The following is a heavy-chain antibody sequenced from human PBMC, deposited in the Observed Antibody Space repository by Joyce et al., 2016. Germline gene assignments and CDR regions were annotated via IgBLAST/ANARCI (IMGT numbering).Heavy chain of an antibody. CDR3: AKDCHYSSGYYEGFDY. J-gene: IGHJ4*02. CDR2: ISYDGSNK. V-gene: IGHV3-30*18. Sequence: QVQLVDSGGGVVQPGRSLRLSCVASGFTFSNYGMHWVRQDPGKGLEWVAVISYDGSNKYYSDSVKGRFTISRDNSRNTVYLQMNSLRPEDTAVYYCAKDCHYSSGYYEGFDYWGQGTLVTVSS. D-gene: IGHD3-22*01. CDR1: GFTFSNYG.